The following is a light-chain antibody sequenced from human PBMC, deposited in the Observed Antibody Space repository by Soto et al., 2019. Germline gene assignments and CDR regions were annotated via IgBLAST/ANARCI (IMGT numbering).Light chain of an antibody. CDR3: QQRSNWPRT. CDR2: DAS. J-gene: IGKJ1*01. Sequence: EIVLTQSPAPLSLSPGELATLSCRASQSVSSYLAWYQQKPGQAPRLLIYDASNRATGIPARFSGSGSGTDFTLTISSLEPEDFAVYYCQQRSNWPRTFGQGTKVEIK. V-gene: IGKV3-11*01. CDR1: QSVSSY.